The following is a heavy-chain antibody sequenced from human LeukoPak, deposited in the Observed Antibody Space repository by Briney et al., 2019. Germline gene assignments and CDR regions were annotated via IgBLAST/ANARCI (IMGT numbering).Heavy chain of an antibody. Sequence: PGGSLRLSCAASGFTFSSNWMSWVRQAPGKGLEWVANIKQDGSEKYYVDSVKGRFTISRDNAKNSLYLQMNSLRAEDTAVYYCARDSRGYCSSTSCYHWFDPWGQGTLVTVSS. D-gene: IGHD2-2*01. CDR2: IKQDGSEK. J-gene: IGHJ5*02. CDR3: ARDSRGYCSSTSCYHWFDP. V-gene: IGHV3-7*01. CDR1: GFTFSSNW.